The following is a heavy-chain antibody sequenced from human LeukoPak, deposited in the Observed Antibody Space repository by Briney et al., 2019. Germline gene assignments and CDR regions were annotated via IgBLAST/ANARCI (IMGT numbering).Heavy chain of an antibody. CDR2: IYYSGST. CDR3: ATYCSGGSCYPYYFDY. D-gene: IGHD2-15*01. J-gene: IGHJ4*02. CDR1: GGSISSSSYY. Sequence: PSETLSLTCTVSGGSISSSSYYWGWIRQPPGKGLEWIGSIYYSGSTYYNPSLKSRVTISVDKSKNQFSLKLSSVTAADTAVYYCATYCSGGSCYPYYFDYWGQGTLVTVSS. V-gene: IGHV4-39*07.